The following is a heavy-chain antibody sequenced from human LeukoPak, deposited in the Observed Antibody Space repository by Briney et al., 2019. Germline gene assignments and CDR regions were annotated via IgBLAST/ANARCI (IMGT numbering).Heavy chain of an antibody. D-gene: IGHD3-9*01. J-gene: IGHJ4*02. CDR1: GFTFSSYW. V-gene: IGHV3-7*01. CDR2: IKQDGSEK. CDR3: SRVHILTGYAFDY. Sequence: PGGSLRLSCAASGFTFSSYWMSWVRQAPGKGLEWVANIKQDGSEKYYVDSVKGRFTISRDNAKNSLYLQMNSLRAEDTAVYYCSRVHILTGYAFDYWGQGTLVTVSS.